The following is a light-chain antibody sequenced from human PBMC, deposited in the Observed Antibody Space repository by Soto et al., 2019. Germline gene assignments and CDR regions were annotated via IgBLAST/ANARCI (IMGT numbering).Light chain of an antibody. CDR1: QSVSSNY. Sequence: EIVLTQSPGTLSLSPGEGATLSCRASQSVSSNYLAWYQQKPGQAPRLLIYGASSRATGIPDRFSGSGSGTEFTLTISRLEPEEFAVYYCQQYGGSPRTVGQGTKVDIK. CDR2: GAS. J-gene: IGKJ1*01. V-gene: IGKV3-20*01. CDR3: QQYGGSPRT.